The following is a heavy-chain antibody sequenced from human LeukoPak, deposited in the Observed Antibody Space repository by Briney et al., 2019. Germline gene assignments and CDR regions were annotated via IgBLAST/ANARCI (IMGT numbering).Heavy chain of an antibody. Sequence: SGPTLVNPTQTLTLTCTFSGFSLSTSGVGVGWIRQPPGKALEWLALIYWNDDKRYSPSLKSRLTITKDTSKNQVVLTMTNMDPVDTATYYCAYRPAGYYDSSGFITDYWGQGTLVTVSS. CDR1: GFSLSTSGVG. CDR3: AYRPAGYYDSSGFITDY. CDR2: IYWNDDK. D-gene: IGHD3-22*01. J-gene: IGHJ4*02. V-gene: IGHV2-5*01.